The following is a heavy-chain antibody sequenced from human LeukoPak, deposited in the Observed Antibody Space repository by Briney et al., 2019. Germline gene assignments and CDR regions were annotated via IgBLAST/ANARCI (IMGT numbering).Heavy chain of an antibody. V-gene: IGHV4-39*01. Sequence: PSETLSLTCDVSGASTNTDSYFWGWIRQPPGKGLEWVGSGYYAGSGSHYNPSLKSRVTISVDTSRNRYSLTLHSVTTADTAVYYCVRLWLRWGIDYWGQGSLVTVSS. CDR3: VRLWLRWGIDY. J-gene: IGHJ4*02. CDR1: GASTNTDSYF. D-gene: IGHD5-12*01. CDR2: GYYAGSGS.